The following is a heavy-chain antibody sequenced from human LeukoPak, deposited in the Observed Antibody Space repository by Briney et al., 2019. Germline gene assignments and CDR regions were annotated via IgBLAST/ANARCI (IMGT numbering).Heavy chain of an antibody. CDR2: IRYDGSNE. V-gene: IGHV3-30*02. Sequence: GGSLRLSCAASGFTFSSYGMHWVRQAPGKGLEWVAFIRYDGSNEYYADSVKGRFTISRDNSKNTLYLQMNSLRAEDTAVYYCAKDLLDGYYYDSSGYQYFQHWGQGTLVTVSS. J-gene: IGHJ1*01. D-gene: IGHD3-22*01. CDR3: AKDLLDGYYYDSSGYQYFQH. CDR1: GFTFSSYG.